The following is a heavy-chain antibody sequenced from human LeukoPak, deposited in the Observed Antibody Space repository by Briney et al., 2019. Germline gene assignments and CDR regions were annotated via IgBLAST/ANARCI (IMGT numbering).Heavy chain of an antibody. CDR1: GYTFTSYG. J-gene: IGHJ3*02. Sequence: ASVKVSCKASGYTFTSYGISWVRQAPGQGLEWMGWISAYNGNTNYAQKLQGRVTMTTDTSTSTAYMELRSLRSDDTAVYYCATVSTVGGWYRDAFDIWGQGTMVTVSS. CDR3: ATVSTVGGWYRDAFDI. CDR2: ISAYNGNT. D-gene: IGHD6-19*01. V-gene: IGHV1-18*01.